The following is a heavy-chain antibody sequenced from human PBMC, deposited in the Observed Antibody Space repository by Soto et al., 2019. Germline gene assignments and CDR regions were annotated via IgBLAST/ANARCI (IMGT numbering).Heavy chain of an antibody. Sequence: PGGSLRLSCAASGFTFSSYGMHWVRQAPGKGLEWVAVISYDGSNKYYADSVKGRFTISRDNSKNTLYLQMNSLRAEDTAVYYCAKDLDITMVRGVLGHWGQGTLGTVSS. CDR2: ISYDGSNK. D-gene: IGHD3-10*01. CDR1: GFTFSSYG. CDR3: AKDLDITMVRGVLGH. V-gene: IGHV3-30*18. J-gene: IGHJ4*02.